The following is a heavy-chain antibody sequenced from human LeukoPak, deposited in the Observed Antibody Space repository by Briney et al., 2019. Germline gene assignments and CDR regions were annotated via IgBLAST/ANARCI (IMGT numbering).Heavy chain of an antibody. V-gene: IGHV3-33*03. Sequence: PGGSLRLSCAASGFTFSSYGMYWVRQAPGKGLEWVAVIWYDESNRDYADSVKGRFTISRDNSRNTVFLQMKSLRAEDTALYYCVKGRAYHYERSGYHTEEFWGQGTPVTVSS. CDR1: GFTFSSYG. CDR2: IWYDESNR. CDR3: VKGRAYHYERSGYHTEEF. D-gene: IGHD3-22*01. J-gene: IGHJ4*02.